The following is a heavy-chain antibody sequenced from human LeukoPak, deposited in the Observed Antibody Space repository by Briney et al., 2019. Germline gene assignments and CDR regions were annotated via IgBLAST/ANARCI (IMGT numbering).Heavy chain of an antibody. Sequence: GGSLRLSCAASGFTFSSYSMNWVRQAPGKGLEGVSYISSSSTIYYADSVKGRFTISRDNAKNSLYLQMNSLRDEDTAVYYCARDPEDIVVVPAAIPFDPWGQGTLVTVSS. D-gene: IGHD2-2*01. CDR3: ARDPEDIVVVPAAIPFDP. V-gene: IGHV3-48*02. CDR1: GFTFSSYS. CDR2: ISSSSTI. J-gene: IGHJ5*02.